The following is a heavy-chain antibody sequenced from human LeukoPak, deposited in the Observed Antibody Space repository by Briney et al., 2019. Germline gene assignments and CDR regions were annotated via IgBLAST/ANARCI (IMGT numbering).Heavy chain of an antibody. CDR2: ITSSGSTI. CDR3: ARENCPGCRGPYDY. V-gene: IGHV3-48*03. Sequence: GGSLRLSCAASGFTFSAYEMNWVRQAPGKGLEWISYITSSGSTIYYADSVKGRFTISRDNAENSLHLQMNSLRSEDTAVYYCARENCPGCRGPYDYWGQGTLVTVSS. CDR1: GFTFSAYE. J-gene: IGHJ4*02. D-gene: IGHD5-18*01.